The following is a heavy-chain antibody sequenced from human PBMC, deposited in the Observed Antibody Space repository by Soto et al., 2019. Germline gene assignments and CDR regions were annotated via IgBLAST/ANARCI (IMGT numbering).Heavy chain of an antibody. CDR1: GFTFSNYA. V-gene: IGHV3-23*01. CDR2: ISGSGDTT. CDR3: AKRPLAARHTDY. Sequence: EVQLLESGGGLVQPGGSLRLSCAASGFTFSNYAMTWVRQAPGKGLEWVSTISGSGDTTYYADSVRGRFTISRDNSKKTLYLQMNSLRADDTAVYYCAKRPLAARHTDYWGQGTLVTVSS. D-gene: IGHD6-6*01. J-gene: IGHJ4*02.